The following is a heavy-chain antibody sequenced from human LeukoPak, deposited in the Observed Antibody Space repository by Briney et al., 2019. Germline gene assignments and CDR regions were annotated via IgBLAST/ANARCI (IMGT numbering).Heavy chain of an antibody. D-gene: IGHD3-22*01. CDR1: GFTFSSYA. CDR3: ASLTYYYDSSGYYQAYYFDY. V-gene: IGHV3-23*01. J-gene: IGHJ4*02. Sequence: GGSLRLSCAASGFTFSSYAMSWVRQAPGKGLEWVSAISGSGGSTYYADSVKGRFTISRDNSKNTLYLQMNSLRAEDTAVYYCASLTYYYDSSGYYQAYYFDYWGQGTLVTVSS. CDR2: ISGSGGST.